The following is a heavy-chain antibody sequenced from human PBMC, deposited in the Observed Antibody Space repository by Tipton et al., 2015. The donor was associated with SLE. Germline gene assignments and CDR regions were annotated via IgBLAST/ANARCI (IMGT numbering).Heavy chain of an antibody. V-gene: IGHV4-59*05. J-gene: IGHJ4*02. D-gene: IGHD1-14*01. CDR3: VRSADITRPFDY. CDR2: VYFGGSK. Sequence: TLSLTCTVSGGSISSNCWGWVRQPPGKGLEWIGSVYFGGSKYYNSALKNRVTLYLDTSRDQLSLSVKSVTAADTAIYFCVRSADITRPFDYWGQGVLVTVSS. CDR1: GGSISSNC.